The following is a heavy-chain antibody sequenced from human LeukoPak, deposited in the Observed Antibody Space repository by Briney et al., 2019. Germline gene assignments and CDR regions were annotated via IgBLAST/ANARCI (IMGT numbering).Heavy chain of an antibody. CDR2: FDPEDGET. V-gene: IGHV1-24*01. J-gene: IGHJ5*02. CDR1: GYTLTELS. Sequence: ASVKVSCKVSGYTLTELSMHWVRQAPGKGLEWMGGFDPEDGETIYAQKFQGRVTMTEDTSTETAYMELSSLRSEDTAVYYCATERIIVRGVINNWFDPWGQGTLVTVSS. CDR3: ATERIIVRGVINNWFDP. D-gene: IGHD3-10*01.